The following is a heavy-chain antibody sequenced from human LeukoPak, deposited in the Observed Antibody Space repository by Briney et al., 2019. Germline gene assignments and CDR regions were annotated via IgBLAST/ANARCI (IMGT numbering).Heavy chain of an antibody. Sequence: ASVKVSCKASGYTFTSYYMHWVRQAPGQGLEWTGIINPSGGSTSYAQKFQGRVTMTRDTSTSTVYMELSSLRSEDTAVYYCAREIGAALGVGYWGQGTLVTVSS. CDR2: INPSGGST. V-gene: IGHV1-46*01. CDR3: AREIGAALGVGY. D-gene: IGHD6-13*01. CDR1: GYTFTSYY. J-gene: IGHJ4*02.